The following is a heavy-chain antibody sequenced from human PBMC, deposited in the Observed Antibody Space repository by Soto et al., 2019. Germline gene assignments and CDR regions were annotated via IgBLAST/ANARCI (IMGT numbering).Heavy chain of an antibody. CDR2: IYYSGST. CDR1: GGSISSYY. Sequence: PSETLSLTCTVSGGSISSYYWSWIRQPPGKGLEWIGYIYYSGSTNYNPSLKSRVTISVDTSKNQFSLKLSSVTAADTVVYYCARGGIAAAGPGDFDYWGQGTLVTVS. J-gene: IGHJ4*02. V-gene: IGHV4-59*01. D-gene: IGHD6-13*01. CDR3: ARGGIAAAGPGDFDY.